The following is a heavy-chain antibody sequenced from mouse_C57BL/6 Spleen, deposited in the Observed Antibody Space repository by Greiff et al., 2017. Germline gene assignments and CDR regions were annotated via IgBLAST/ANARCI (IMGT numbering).Heavy chain of an antibody. CDR1: GYTFTSYW. Sequence: QVQLQQPGAELVKPGASVKMSCKASGYTFTSYWITWVKQRPGQGLEWIGDIYPGSGSTNYNEKFKSKATLTVDTSSSTAYMQLSSLTSEDSAVYYCARSNYGSRTWGYWYFDGWGTGTTVTVAS. D-gene: IGHD1-1*01. J-gene: IGHJ1*03. CDR2: IYPGSGST. CDR3: ARSNYGSRTWGYWYFDG. V-gene: IGHV1-55*01.